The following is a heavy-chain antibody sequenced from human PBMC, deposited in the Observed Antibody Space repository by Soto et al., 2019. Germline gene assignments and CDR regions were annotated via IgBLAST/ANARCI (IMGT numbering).Heavy chain of an antibody. CDR3: ARVFGSYGQFDY. D-gene: IGHD2-15*01. V-gene: IGHV4-34*01. Sequence: KPSETLSLTCAVYGGSFSGYYWSWIRQPPGKGLEWIGEINHSGSTNYNPSLKSRVTISVDTSKNQFSLKLSSVTAADTAVYYCARVFGSYGQFDYWGQGTLVTVSS. J-gene: IGHJ4*02. CDR2: INHSGST. CDR1: GGSFSGYY.